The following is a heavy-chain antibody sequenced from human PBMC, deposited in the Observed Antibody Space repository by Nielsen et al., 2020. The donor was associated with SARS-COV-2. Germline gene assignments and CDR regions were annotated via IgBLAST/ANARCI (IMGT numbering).Heavy chain of an antibody. Sequence: WILQPPGKGLEWVANIKQDGGEKYYVDSVKGRFTISRDNAKNSLYLQMNSLRAEDTAVYYCARPYSGSYYDRFDPWGQGTLVTVSS. V-gene: IGHV3-7*01. CDR2: IKQDGGEK. J-gene: IGHJ5*02. CDR3: ARPYSGSYYDRFDP. D-gene: IGHD1-26*01.